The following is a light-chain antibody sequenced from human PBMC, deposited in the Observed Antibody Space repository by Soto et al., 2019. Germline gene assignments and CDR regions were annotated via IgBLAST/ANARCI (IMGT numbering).Light chain of an antibody. J-gene: IGLJ2*01. CDR1: SSDVGSYNY. V-gene: IGLV2-8*01. Sequence: QSALTQPPSASGSPGQSVTISCTGSSSDVGSYNYVSWYQQHPGKAPKLMIYEISKRPLGVPNRFSGSKSGNTASLTVSGLQAEDEADYYCNSYAGSNNVIFGGGTQLTVL. CDR2: EIS. CDR3: NSYAGSNNVI.